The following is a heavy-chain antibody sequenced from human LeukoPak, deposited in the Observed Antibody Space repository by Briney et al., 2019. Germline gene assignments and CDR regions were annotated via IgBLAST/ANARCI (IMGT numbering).Heavy chain of an antibody. CDR3: AKTTLNLPYFDY. Sequence: GGSQRLSRAASGFTFSSYAMSWVRQAPGKGLEWVSAISGSGGSTYYADSVKGRFTISRDNSKDTLYLQMNSLRAEDTAVYYCAKTTLNLPYFDYWGQGTLVTVSS. J-gene: IGHJ4*02. CDR2: ISGSGGST. D-gene: IGHD1-26*01. CDR1: GFTFSSYA. V-gene: IGHV3-23*01.